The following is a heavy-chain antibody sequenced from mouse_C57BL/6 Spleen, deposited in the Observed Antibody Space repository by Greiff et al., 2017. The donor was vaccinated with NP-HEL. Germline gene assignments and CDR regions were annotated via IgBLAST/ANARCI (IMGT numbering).Heavy chain of an antibody. V-gene: IGHV1-26*01. Sequence: EVQLQQSGPELVKPGASVKISCKASGYTFTDYYMNWVKQSHGKSLEWIGDINPNNGGTSYNQKFKGKATLTVDKSSSTAYMELRSLTSEDSAVYYCAKPRYYGSSYGYFDVWGTGTTVTVSS. CDR1: GYTFTDYY. D-gene: IGHD1-1*01. CDR3: AKPRYYGSSYGYFDV. J-gene: IGHJ1*03. CDR2: INPNNGGT.